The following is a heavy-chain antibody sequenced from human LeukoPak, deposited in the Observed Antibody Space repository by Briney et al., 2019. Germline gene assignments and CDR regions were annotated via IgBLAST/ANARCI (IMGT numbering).Heavy chain of an antibody. J-gene: IGHJ6*02. CDR3: AKDRDSSSWLSPLDGMDV. D-gene: IGHD6-13*01. Sequence: GGSLRLSCAASGFTFSSYGMHWVRRAPGKGLEWVAVISYDGSNKYYADSVKGRFTISRDNSKNTLYLQMNSLRAEDTAVYYCAKDRDSSSWLSPLDGMDVWGQGTTVTVSS. CDR2: ISYDGSNK. V-gene: IGHV3-30*18. CDR1: GFTFSSYG.